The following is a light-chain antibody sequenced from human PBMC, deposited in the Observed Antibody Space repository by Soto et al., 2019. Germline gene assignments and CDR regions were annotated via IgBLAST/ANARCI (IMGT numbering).Light chain of an antibody. Sequence: DIPMTQSPSSLSASVGDRVTITCQASDDISNYLNWYQQKPGKAPKVLIYDASHLESGVPSRFSGGGSGTEFTFTISSLQAEDIATYYCQQYANLPLTCGPGTKVDIK. CDR2: DAS. CDR1: DDISNY. J-gene: IGKJ3*01. CDR3: QQYANLPLT. V-gene: IGKV1-33*01.